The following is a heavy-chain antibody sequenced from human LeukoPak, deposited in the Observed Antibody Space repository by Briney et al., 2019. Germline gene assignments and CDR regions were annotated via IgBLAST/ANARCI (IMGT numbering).Heavy chain of an antibody. V-gene: IGHV4-4*09. J-gene: IGHJ5*02. Sequence: SETLSLTCTVSGGSISSYYWSWIRQPPGKGLEWIGYIYTSGSTNYNPSLKSRVTISVDTSKNQFSLKLSSVTAADTAVYYCAREPRYYDFWSGRKGNWFDPWGQGTLVTVSS. CDR1: GGSISSYY. CDR3: AREPRYYDFWSGRKGNWFDP. CDR2: IYTSGST. D-gene: IGHD3-3*01.